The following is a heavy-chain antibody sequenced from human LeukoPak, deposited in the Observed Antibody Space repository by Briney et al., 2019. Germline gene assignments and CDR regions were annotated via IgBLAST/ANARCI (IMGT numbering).Heavy chain of an antibody. CDR2: IYYSGST. CDR1: GGSISSSSYY. D-gene: IGHD6-13*01. CDR3: AGGQPKYSSSWYGNSDAFDI. J-gene: IGHJ3*02. V-gene: IGHV4-39*01. Sequence: SETLSLTCTVSGGSISSSSYYWGWIRQLPGKGLEWIGSIYYSGSTYYNPSLKSRVTISVDTSKNQFSLKLSSVTAADTAVYYCAGGQPKYSSSWYGNSDAFDIWGQGTMVTVSS.